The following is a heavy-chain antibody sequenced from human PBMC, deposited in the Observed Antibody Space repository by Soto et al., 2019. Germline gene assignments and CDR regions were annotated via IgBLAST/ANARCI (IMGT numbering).Heavy chain of an antibody. J-gene: IGHJ4*02. CDR2: ITHSGST. D-gene: IGHD5-12*01. Sequence: QVQLQQWGAGLLKPSETLSLTCAVYGGSFSGYYWSCIRQPPGKGLEWIGEITHSGSTNYNPSLKSRVTMSVDTSKNQFSLKLSSVTAADTAVYYCARGLPRREGYTRPHFDYWGQGSLVTVSS. CDR1: GGSFSGYY. CDR3: ARGLPRREGYTRPHFDY. V-gene: IGHV4-34*01.